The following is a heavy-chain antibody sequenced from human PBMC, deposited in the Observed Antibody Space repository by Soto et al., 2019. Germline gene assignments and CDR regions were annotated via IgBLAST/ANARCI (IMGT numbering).Heavy chain of an antibody. CDR3: ARKYSPINY. CDR2: IKEDGSDK. CDR1: GFTFSSYW. Sequence: ESGGGLVQPGGSLRLSCAASGFTFSSYWMSWVRQAPGKGLEWVANIKEDGSDKYYVDSVKGRFTISRDNAKNALYLQMNSLRAEDTAVYYCARKYSPINYWGQGTLVTVAS. D-gene: IGHD5-18*01. V-gene: IGHV3-7*01. J-gene: IGHJ4*02.